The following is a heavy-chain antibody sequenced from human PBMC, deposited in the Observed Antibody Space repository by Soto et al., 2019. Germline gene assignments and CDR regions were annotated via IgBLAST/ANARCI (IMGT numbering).Heavy chain of an antibody. Sequence: SETLSLTCTVSGGSISSYYWSWIRQPPGKGLEWIGFIYNSGSTNYNPSLKSRVTISMDTSRNQFSLILSSVTAADTAVYYCARAPYGSGTKPYYFDYWGQGTLDTVSS. CDR1: GGSISSYY. J-gene: IGHJ4*02. V-gene: IGHV4-59*01. CDR2: IYNSGST. CDR3: ARAPYGSGTKPYYFDY. D-gene: IGHD3-10*01.